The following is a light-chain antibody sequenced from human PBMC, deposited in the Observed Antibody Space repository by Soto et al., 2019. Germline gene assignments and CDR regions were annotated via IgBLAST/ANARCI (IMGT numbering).Light chain of an antibody. V-gene: IGKV1-39*01. J-gene: IGKJ2*01. CDR1: QSISNF. CDR3: QQSYNTPPYT. Sequence: DIQMTQSPSSLSASVGDRVTITCRASQSISNFLTWYQQKPGKAPNLLIYGASSLQSGVPSRFSGSGAGTDFTLTITSIQPEDFATYYCQQSYNTPPYTFGQGTKVDIK. CDR2: GAS.